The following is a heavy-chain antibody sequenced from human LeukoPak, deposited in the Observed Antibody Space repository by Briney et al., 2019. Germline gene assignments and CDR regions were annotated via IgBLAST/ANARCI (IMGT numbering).Heavy chain of an antibody. D-gene: IGHD2-2*01. V-gene: IGHV4-31*03. J-gene: IGHJ3*02. Sequence: ASQTLSLTCTVSGGSISSGGYYWSWIRQHPGKGLEWIGYIYYSGSTYYNPSLKSRATISVDTSKNQFSLKLSSVTAADTAVYYCAREVRDCSSTSCPPLDAFDIWGQGTMVTVSS. CDR2: IYYSGST. CDR3: AREVRDCSSTSCPPLDAFDI. CDR1: GGSISSGGYY.